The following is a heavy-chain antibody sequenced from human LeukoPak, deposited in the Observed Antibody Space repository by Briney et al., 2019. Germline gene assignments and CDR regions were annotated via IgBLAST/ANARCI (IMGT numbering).Heavy chain of an antibody. CDR3: ARVRRSYYYGSGSSYYFDY. J-gene: IGHJ4*02. D-gene: IGHD3-10*01. CDR1: GGSISSYY. Sequence: SETLSLTCTVSGGSISSYYWTWIRQPPGKGLEWIGEINHSGSTNYNPSLKSRVTISVETSKNQFSLKLSSVTAADTAVYYCARVRRSYYYGSGSSYYFDYWGQGTLVTVSS. V-gene: IGHV4-34*01. CDR2: INHSGST.